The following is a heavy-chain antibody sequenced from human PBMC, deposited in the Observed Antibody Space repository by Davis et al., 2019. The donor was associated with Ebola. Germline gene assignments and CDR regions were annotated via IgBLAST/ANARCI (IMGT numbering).Heavy chain of an antibody. CDR3: ARDGPDYYGLDV. V-gene: IGHV1/OR15-3*02. CDR2: IDGGSGNR. J-gene: IGHJ6*02. Sequence: ASVKVSCKASGYTFTGYYIHWVRQAPGQRLEWMGWIDGGSGNRKYSPKFQGRVTITRDTSTSTVYMEVTRLRSDDTAVYYCARDGPDYYGLDVWGQGTAVTVSS. CDR1: GYTFTGYY.